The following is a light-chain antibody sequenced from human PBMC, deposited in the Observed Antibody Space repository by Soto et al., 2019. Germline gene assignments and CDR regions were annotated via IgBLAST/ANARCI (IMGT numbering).Light chain of an antibody. J-gene: IGKJ5*01. CDR3: QQRHTWPPS. Sequence: EIVLTQSPATLSLSPGERATLSCSVSQSIHNQLVWYQQKPGQAPRLVIYDTSNRATGIPARFSGSGSGTDFTLIISSLEPEDFALYYCQQRHTWPPSFGQATRLDIK. V-gene: IGKV3-11*01. CDR2: DTS. CDR1: QSIHNQ.